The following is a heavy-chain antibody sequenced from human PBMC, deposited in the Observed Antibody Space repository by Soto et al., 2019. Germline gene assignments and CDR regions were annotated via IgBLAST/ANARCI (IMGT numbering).Heavy chain of an antibody. CDR3: ARTVGWLDP. Sequence: PSRTLSLPCAISGDSVSSNSAACNWIRQSPSRGLEWLGRTYYRSKWYKEYAASVKSRITINPDTSKNQFSLQLNSVSPEDTAVYYCARTVGWLDPWGQGSLVTVSS. CDR2: TYYRSKWYK. J-gene: IGHJ5*02. V-gene: IGHV6-1*01. CDR1: GDSVSSNSAA. D-gene: IGHD1-26*01.